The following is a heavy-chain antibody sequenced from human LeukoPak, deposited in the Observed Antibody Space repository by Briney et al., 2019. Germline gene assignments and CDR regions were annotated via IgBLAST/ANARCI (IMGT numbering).Heavy chain of an antibody. D-gene: IGHD3-10*01. V-gene: IGHV3-23*01. Sequence: GGSLRLSCAASGFTFSSSAMSWVRQAPGKGLEWVSAISNNGGYTYYADSVQGRFTISRDNSKSTLCLQMNSLRAEDTAVYYCALYTYGYSFDYWGQGALVIVSS. CDR1: GFTFSSSA. CDR3: ALYTYGYSFDY. CDR2: ISNNGGYT. J-gene: IGHJ4*02.